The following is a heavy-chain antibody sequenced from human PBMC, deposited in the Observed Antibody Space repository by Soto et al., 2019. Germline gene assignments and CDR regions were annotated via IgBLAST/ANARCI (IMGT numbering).Heavy chain of an antibody. V-gene: IGHV4-61*01. Sequence: SETMSLTCTVSGGFVSRGSYSRSWIREPAGRGLEYIRYIFSTGTPNYHPSLESRLTISLDTSKHQFSLHLGSVTAADPAVYYCTRRRFGVRGVTTMDVWGPVTTVTVSS. CDR2: IFSTGTP. CDR3: TRRRFGVRGVTTMDV. CDR1: GGFVSRGSYS. J-gene: IGHJ6*02. D-gene: IGHD3-10*01.